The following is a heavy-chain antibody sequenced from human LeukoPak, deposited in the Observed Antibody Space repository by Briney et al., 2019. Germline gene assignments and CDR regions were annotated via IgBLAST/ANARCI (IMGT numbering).Heavy chain of an antibody. D-gene: IGHD3-10*01. CDR2: IRSKAYGGTT. V-gene: IGHV3-49*04. J-gene: IGHJ4*02. Sequence: GSLRLSCTASGFTFGDYAMSWVRQAPGKGLEWVGFIRSKAYGGTTEYAASVKGRFTISRDDSKSIAYLQMNSLKTEDTAVYYCTRGRYYGSGSHTQTGYSDYWGQGTLVTVSS. CDR1: GFTFGDYA. CDR3: TRGRYYGSGSHTQTGYSDY.